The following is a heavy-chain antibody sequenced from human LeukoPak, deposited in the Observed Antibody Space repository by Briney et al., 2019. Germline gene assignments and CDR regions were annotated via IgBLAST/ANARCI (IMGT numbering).Heavy chain of an antibody. CDR1: GFTFSSYS. D-gene: IGHD2-2*01. CDR3: AKSGGIPAAAPLDY. J-gene: IGHJ4*02. Sequence: GGSLRLSCAASGFTFSSYSMNWVRQAPGKGLEWVSAISGSGGSTYYADSVKGRFTISRDNSKNTLYLQMNSLRAEDTAVYYCAKSGGIPAAAPLDYWGQGTLVTVSS. V-gene: IGHV3-23*01. CDR2: ISGSGGST.